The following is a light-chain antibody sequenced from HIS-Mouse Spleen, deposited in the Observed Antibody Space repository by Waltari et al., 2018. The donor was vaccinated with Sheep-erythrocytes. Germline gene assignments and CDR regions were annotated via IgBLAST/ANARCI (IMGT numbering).Light chain of an antibody. J-gene: IGKJ4*01. CDR2: KAS. CDR3: QQSPRYSPLT. Sequence: DIQMTQSPSTLSASVGDRVTITCRASQSISSWLAWYQQKPGKAPKLLIYKASSLESGVPSRFSGSGSRTEFTLTISSLQPDDFATYYCQQSPRYSPLTFGGGTKVEIK. V-gene: IGKV1-5*03. CDR1: QSISSW.